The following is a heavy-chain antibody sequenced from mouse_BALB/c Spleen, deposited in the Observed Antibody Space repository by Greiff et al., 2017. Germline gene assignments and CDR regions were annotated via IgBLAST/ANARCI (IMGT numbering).Heavy chain of an antibody. D-gene: IGHD2-1*01. CDR1: GFSLTGYG. CDR2: IWGDGST. J-gene: IGHJ1*01. V-gene: IGHV2-6-7*01. Sequence: QVQLKESGPGLVAPSQSLSITCTVSGFSLTGYGVNWVRQPPGKGLEWLGMIWGDGSTDYNSALKSRLSISKDNSKSQVFLKMNSLQTDDTARYYCARSYGSWYFDVWGAGTTVTVSS. CDR3: ARSYGSWYFDV.